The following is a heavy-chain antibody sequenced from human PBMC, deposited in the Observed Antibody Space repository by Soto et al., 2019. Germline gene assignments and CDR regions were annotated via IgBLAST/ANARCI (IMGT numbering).Heavy chain of an antibody. Sequence: SETLSLTCTVSGGSISSYYWSWIRQPPGKGLAWIGYIYYSGSTNYNPSLKSRVTISVDTTKNQFSLKLSSVTAADTAVYYCARGYVRGPARPPHYGMDVWGQGTTVTVSS. CDR3: ARGYVRGPARPPHYGMDV. D-gene: IGHD3-16*01. J-gene: IGHJ6*02. V-gene: IGHV4-59*01. CDR2: IYYSGST. CDR1: GGSISSYY.